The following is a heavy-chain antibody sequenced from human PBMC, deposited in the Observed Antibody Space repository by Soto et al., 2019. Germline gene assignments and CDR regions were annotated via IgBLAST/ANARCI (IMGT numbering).Heavy chain of an antibody. Sequence: QVQLVQSGAEVKKPGSSVKVSCKASGGNFSSYAISWLRQAPGQGLEWMGGIIPVFRTSNYEQKLQGRVTITADGSTSTAYMELSSLTSADTAVYYCASSSPYRLIHTPAGNQYYCPMDFWGQGTKVTVSS. D-gene: IGHD1-1*01. CDR3: ASSSPYRLIHTPAGNQYYCPMDF. CDR2: IIPVFRTS. J-gene: IGHJ6*02. CDR1: GGNFSSYA. V-gene: IGHV1-69*01.